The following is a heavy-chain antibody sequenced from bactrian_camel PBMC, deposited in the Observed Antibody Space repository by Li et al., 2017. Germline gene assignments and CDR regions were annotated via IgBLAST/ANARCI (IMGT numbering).Heavy chain of an antibody. Sequence: HVQLVESGGGSVQAGGSLRLSCSASGFTFSIYDMHWVRQAPGKGLEWVSGIDTGGGNTYYADSVKGRFTISRDNAKNTLYLQMNSLKTEDTAVYYCATWWSVGFWGQGTQVTVS. CDR2: IDTGGGNT. CDR3: ATWWSVGF. V-gene: IGHV3S1*01. CDR1: GFTFSIYD. D-gene: IGHD7*01. J-gene: IGHJ6*01.